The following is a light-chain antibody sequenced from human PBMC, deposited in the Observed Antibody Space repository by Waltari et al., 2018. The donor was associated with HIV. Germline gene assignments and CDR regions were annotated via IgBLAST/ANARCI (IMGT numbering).Light chain of an antibody. V-gene: IGLV1-47*01. CDR3: AVWDDSLRGGV. J-gene: IGLJ3*02. CDR1: NSNIGSNS. CDR2: RDD. Sequence: QSVVTQPPSASGTPGQRVVISCSGSNSNIGSNSVNWYQQVPGAAPKILIYRDDQLVSGVPDRCAGSKSATAAALAISELRAEDEADYYCAVWDDSLRGGVFGGGTKLTVL.